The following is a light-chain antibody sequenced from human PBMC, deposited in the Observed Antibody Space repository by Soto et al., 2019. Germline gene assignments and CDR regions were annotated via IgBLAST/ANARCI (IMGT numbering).Light chain of an antibody. V-gene: IGLV2-14*01. J-gene: IGLJ2*01. Sequence: QSVLTQNASVSGSPGQSITISCTGTSSDIGAYNYVSWYQQHPGKAPKVMIYQVSNRPSGVSNRFSGSKSGNTASLTISGLRAEDEAEYYCSSYTSTDTHVVFGGGTQLTVL. CDR3: SSYTSTDTHVV. CDR1: SSDIGAYNY. CDR2: QVS.